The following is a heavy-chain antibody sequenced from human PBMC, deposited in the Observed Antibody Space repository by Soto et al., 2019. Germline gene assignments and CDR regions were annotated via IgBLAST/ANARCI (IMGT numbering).Heavy chain of an antibody. CDR2: IYYSGST. V-gene: IGHV4-31*03. Sequence: PSETLSLTCTVSGGSISSGGYYWSWIRQHPGKGLEWIGYIYYSGSTYYNPSLKSRVTISVDTSKNQFSLKLSSVTAADTAVYYCARDGTGSGWYYFDYWGQGTLVTVSS. D-gene: IGHD6-19*01. CDR3: ARDGTGSGWYYFDY. J-gene: IGHJ4*02. CDR1: GGSISSGGYY.